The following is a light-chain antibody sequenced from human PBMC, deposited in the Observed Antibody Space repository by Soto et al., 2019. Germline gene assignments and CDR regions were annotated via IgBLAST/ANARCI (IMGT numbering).Light chain of an antibody. CDR1: QSVTTN. Sequence: EIVMTQSPATLSLSPGGGATLSCRASQSVTTNMAWYQQKPGQAPRLLIYGASSRATGIPDRFSGSGSGTDFTLTISRLEPEDFAVYYCQQYGSSPPITFGQGTRLEIK. CDR2: GAS. V-gene: IGKV3-20*01. CDR3: QQYGSSPPIT. J-gene: IGKJ5*01.